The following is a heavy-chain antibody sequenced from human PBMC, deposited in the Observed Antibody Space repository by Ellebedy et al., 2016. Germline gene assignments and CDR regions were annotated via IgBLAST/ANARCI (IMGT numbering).Heavy chain of an antibody. J-gene: IGHJ3*02. CDR1: GGSISSYY. Sequence: SETLSLXXTVSGGSISSYYWSWIRQPPGKGLEWIGYIYYSGSTDYNPSLKSRVTISVDTSKNHLSLKLSSVTAADTAVYYCASSNAIPLAFDIWGQGAMDAVSS. V-gene: IGHV4-59*01. D-gene: IGHD2-21*01. CDR3: ASSNAIPLAFDI. CDR2: IYYSGST.